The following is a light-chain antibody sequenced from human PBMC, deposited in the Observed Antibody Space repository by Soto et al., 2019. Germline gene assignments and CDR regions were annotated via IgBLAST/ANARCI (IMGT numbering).Light chain of an antibody. J-gene: IGKJ1*01. CDR1: QTISSW. CDR3: QQGCCSPPT. V-gene: IGKV1-39*01. CDR2: TAS. Sequence: DVRMTQSPAPLSGSVADRVTIPCRASQTISSWLAWYQQKPGKAPKLLIYTASRLKSGVPSRFSGSRAGPDFTLTISRLQAEALTTYCCQQGCCSPPTFGQGTMVDI.